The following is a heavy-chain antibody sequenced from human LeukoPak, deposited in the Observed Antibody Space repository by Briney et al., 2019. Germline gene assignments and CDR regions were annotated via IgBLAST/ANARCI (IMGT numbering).Heavy chain of an antibody. CDR2: IYYSGST. CDR3: ARVRLQYHNWFDL. J-gene: IGHJ5*02. CDR1: GGSISSGGYY. D-gene: IGHD4-11*01. V-gene: IGHV4-31*03. Sequence: SETLSLTCTVSGGSISSGGYYWSWIRQHPGKGLEWIGYIYYSGSTYYNPSLKSRVTISVDTSKNQFSLKLSSVTAADTAVYYCARVRLQYHNWFDLWGQGTLVTVSS.